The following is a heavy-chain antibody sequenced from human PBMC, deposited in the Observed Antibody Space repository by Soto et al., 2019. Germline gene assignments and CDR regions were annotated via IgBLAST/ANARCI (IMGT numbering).Heavy chain of an antibody. J-gene: IGHJ5*02. CDR3: ARDDRDFFGDYGRGWFDP. D-gene: IGHD4-17*01. CDR2: IYHSGIT. CDR1: GGSISSGGYY. V-gene: IGHV4-31*03. Sequence: QVQLQESGPGLVKPSQTLSLTCTVSGGSISSGGYYWSWIRQHPGKGLEWIGYIYHSGITYYNPSPTSLKSRVTISVDTSKNQFSLKLTSVTAADTAVYYCARDDRDFFGDYGRGWFDPWGQGTLVTVSS.